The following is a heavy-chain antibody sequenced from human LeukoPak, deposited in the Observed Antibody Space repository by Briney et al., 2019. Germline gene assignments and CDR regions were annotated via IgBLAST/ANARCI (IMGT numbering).Heavy chain of an antibody. CDR3: SREGSARGGYYYYGMDV. V-gene: IGHV3-11*01. J-gene: IGHJ6*02. CDR2: ISSSGSTI. Sequence: GGSLRLSCAASGFTFSDYYMSWIRQAPGKGLEWVSYISSSGSTIYYADSVKGRFTISRDNAKNSLYLQRNSLRADDTAVYYRSREGSARGGYYYYGMDVWGQGTTVTVSS. CDR1: GFTFSDYY. D-gene: IGHD2-15*01.